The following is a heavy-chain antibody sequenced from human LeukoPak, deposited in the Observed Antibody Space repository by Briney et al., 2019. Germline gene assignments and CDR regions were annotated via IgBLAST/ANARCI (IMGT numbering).Heavy chain of an antibody. J-gene: IGHJ4*02. CDR1: GDTFTSYD. CDR2: MSPSSGHT. D-gene: IGHD7-27*01. V-gene: IGHV1-8*01. CDR3: ARGPPNWGFDY. Sequence: SVKVSCQASGDTFTSYDINWVRQATGQGLEWMGWMSPSSGHTGYAQKFQGRVTMTRSTSISTAYMELSSLRSEDTAVYYCARGPPNWGFDYWGQGTLVTVSS.